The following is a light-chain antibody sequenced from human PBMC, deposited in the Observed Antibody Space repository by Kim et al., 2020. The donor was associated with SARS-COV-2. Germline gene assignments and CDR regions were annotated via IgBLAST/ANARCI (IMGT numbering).Light chain of an antibody. CDR2: GRT. CDR3: CCQDRNAGRV. V-gene: IGLV3-19*01. CDR1: SLRSYY. J-gene: IGLJ3*02. Sequence: SSELTQDPAVSVALGQTVKITCQGDSLRSYYASWYQQKPGQAPILVMYGRTNRPSGIPGRFSGSASGDTASLTITGAQAEDEADYYCCCQDRNAGRVFGGGTQLAVL.